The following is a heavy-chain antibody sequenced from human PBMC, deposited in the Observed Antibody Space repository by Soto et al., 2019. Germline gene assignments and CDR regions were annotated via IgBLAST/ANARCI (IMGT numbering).Heavy chain of an antibody. CDR2: IYPGDSDT. D-gene: IGHD2-2*01. V-gene: IGHV5-51*01. J-gene: IGHJ6*02. CDR3: ARIGYCSSTSCYPGAGNAPYYYYGMDV. CDR1: GYSFTSYW. Sequence: PGESLKISCKGSGYSFTSYWIGWVRQMPGKGLEWMGIIYPGDSDTRYSPSFQGQVTISADKSISTAYLQWSSLKASDTAMYYCARIGYCSSTSCYPGAGNAPYYYYGMDVWGQGTTVTVSS.